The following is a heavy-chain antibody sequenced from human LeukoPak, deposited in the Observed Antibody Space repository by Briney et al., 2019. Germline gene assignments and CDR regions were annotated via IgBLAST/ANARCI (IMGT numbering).Heavy chain of an antibody. V-gene: IGHV1-18*01. CDR3: ARSPPGGQLERRGWFDP. CDR1: GYTFTSYG. Sequence: ASVKVFCKASGYTFTSYGISWVRQAPGQGLEWMGWISAYNGNTNYAQKLQGRVTMTTDTSTSTAYMELRSLRSDDTAVYYCARSPPGGQLERRGWFDPWGQGTLVTVSS. J-gene: IGHJ5*02. CDR2: ISAYNGNT. D-gene: IGHD1-1*01.